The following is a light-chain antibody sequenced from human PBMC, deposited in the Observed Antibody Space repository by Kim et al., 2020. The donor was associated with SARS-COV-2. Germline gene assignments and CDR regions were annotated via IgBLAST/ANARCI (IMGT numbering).Light chain of an antibody. V-gene: IGKV3-15*01. CDR2: DAS. CDR3: HQYLNWPLGT. Sequence: EIVMTQSPATLSVSPGGIATLSCRASQNIATTLAWYQQKPGQAPRLLIQDASTRAAGVPARFSGSGSGTEFTLTISGVQSEDVAVYHCHQYLNWPLGTFGQGTKLEI. CDR1: QNIATT. J-gene: IGKJ2*01.